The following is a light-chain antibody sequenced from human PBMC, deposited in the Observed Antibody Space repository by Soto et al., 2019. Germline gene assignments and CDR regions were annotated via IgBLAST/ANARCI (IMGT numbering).Light chain of an antibody. Sequence: NFMLTQPHSVSESPGKTVTISCTRSSGSIASNYVQWYQQRPGSSPSIVIYEDDQRPSGVPDRFSGSIDSSSSSASLTISGLKTEDEADYYCQSYDSDTVIFGGGTKPTVL. V-gene: IGLV6-57*01. CDR3: QSYDSDTVI. CDR1: SGSIASNY. CDR2: EDD. J-gene: IGLJ2*01.